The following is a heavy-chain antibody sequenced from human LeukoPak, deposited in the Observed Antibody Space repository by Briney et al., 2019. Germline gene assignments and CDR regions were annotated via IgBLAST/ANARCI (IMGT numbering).Heavy chain of an antibody. CDR3: ARDPEDSSGYRFDY. J-gene: IGHJ4*02. D-gene: IGHD3-22*01. CDR2: IIPILGIA. CDR1: GGTFSSYA. Sequence: GASVKVSCKASGGTFSSYAISWVRQAPGQGLEWMGRIIPILGIANYAQKFQGGVTITADKSTSTAYMELSSLRSEDTAVYYCARDPEDSSGYRFDYWGQGTLVTVSS. V-gene: IGHV1-69*04.